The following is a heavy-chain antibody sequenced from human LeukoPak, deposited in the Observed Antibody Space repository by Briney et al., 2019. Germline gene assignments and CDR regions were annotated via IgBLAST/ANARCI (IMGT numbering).Heavy chain of an antibody. J-gene: IGHJ4*02. D-gene: IGHD4-17*01. V-gene: IGHV4-61*02. CDR3: ARNHYGDYGFDY. Sequence: SETLSLTCTVSGGSISSGSYYWSWIRQPAGRGLEWIGRIYTSGSTNYNPSLKSRVTISVDTSKNQFSLKLSSVTAADTAVYYCARNHYGDYGFDYWGQGTLVTVSS. CDR1: GGSISSGSYY. CDR2: IYTSGST.